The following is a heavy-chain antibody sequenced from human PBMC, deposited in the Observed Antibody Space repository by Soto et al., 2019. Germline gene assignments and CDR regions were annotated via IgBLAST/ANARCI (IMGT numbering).Heavy chain of an antibody. CDR3: ARVLVVTSFDY. Sequence: SETLSLTCAVYGGSFSGYYWSWIRQPPGKGLEWIGEINHSGSTNYNPSLKSRVTISVDTSKNQFSLKLSSVTAADTAVYYCARVLVVTSFDYWGQGTLVTVSS. J-gene: IGHJ4*02. CDR2: INHSGST. CDR1: GGSFSGYY. D-gene: IGHD2-21*02. V-gene: IGHV4-34*01.